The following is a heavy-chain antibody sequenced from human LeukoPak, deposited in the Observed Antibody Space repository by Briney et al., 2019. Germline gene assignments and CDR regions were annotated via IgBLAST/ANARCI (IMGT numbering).Heavy chain of an antibody. CDR2: IYHSGST. CDR1: GGSISSSNW. V-gene: IGHV4-4*02. Sequence: SETLSLTCAVSGGSISSSNWWSWVRQPPGKGLEWIGEIYHSGSTNYNPSLKSRVAISVDKSKNQFSLKLSSVTAADTAVYYCARYYYDFWSGYLGGGGSDAFDIWGQGTMVTVSS. CDR3: ARYYYDFWSGYLGGGGSDAFDI. D-gene: IGHD3-3*01. J-gene: IGHJ3*02.